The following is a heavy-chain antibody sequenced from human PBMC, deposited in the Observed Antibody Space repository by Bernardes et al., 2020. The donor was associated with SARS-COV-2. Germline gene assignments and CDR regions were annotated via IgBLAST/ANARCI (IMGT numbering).Heavy chain of an antibody. J-gene: IGHJ6*02. CDR3: ARVSRLAARPLWSTYYYCGMEA. CDR1: GFTFSSYS. Sequence: GGSLRLSCAASGFTFSSYSMNWVRHAPGKGLEWVSSISSNSSYIYYADSVKGRFTISRDNAKNSLYLQMNSLRAEETAVYYCARVSRLAARPLWSTYYYCGMEAWGQGNTVTVSS. D-gene: IGHD6-6*01. CDR2: ISSNSSYI. V-gene: IGHV3-21*01.